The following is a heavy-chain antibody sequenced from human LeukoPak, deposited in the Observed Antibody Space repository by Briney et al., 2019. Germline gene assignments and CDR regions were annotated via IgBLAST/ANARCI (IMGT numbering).Heavy chain of an antibody. V-gene: IGHV1-18*01. Sequence: ASVKVSCKASGYTFSSFGFMWVRQAPGQGLDWMGWISAYNGDTRYAQKFQGRVTMTTDTSTSTAYMELRSLTSDDTAVYYCARDGGDLLRVDYWGQGTQVTVSS. CDR1: GYTFSSFG. CDR2: ISAYNGDT. J-gene: IGHJ4*02. CDR3: ARDGGDLLRVDY. D-gene: IGHD1-26*01.